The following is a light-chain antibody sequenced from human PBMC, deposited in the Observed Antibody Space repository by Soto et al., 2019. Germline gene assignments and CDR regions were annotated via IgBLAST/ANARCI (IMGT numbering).Light chain of an antibody. CDR2: DVS. J-gene: IGLJ1*01. V-gene: IGLV2-11*01. CDR1: SSDVGGYNY. CDR3: CSYAGSYPPL. Sequence: QSALTQPRSVSGSPGQSVTISCTGTSSDVGGYNYDSWYQQHPGKAPKLMIYDVSKRPSGVPDRFSGSKSGNTASLTISGLQAEDEADYYCCSYAGSYPPLFGTGTKLTVL.